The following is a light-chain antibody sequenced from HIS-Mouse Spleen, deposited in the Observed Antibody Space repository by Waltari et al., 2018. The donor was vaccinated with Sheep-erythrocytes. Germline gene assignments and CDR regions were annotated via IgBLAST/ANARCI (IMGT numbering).Light chain of an antibody. Sequence: EIVMTQSPATLSVSPGDRATLSCMASQSVSSNLACYQQKPGQAPRLLIYGASTRATGIPARFSGSGSGTEFTLTISSMQSEDFAVYYCQQYNNWPPPYTFGQGTKLEIK. CDR3: QQYNNWPPPYT. CDR2: GAS. J-gene: IGKJ2*01. V-gene: IGKV3-15*01. CDR1: QSVSSN.